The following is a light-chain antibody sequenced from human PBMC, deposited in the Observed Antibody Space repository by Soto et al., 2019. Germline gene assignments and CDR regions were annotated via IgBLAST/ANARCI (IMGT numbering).Light chain of an antibody. CDR1: SSDVGGYNY. J-gene: IGLJ2*01. Sequence: QSALTQPASVSGSPGQSITISCTGTSSDVGGYNYVSWYQQHPGKAPKLMIYDVSNRPSGVSNRFSGSKSGNTASLTISGPQAEDEAAYYCSSYTSISSVVFGGGTKLTVL. CDR2: DVS. V-gene: IGLV2-14*01. CDR3: SSYTSISSVV.